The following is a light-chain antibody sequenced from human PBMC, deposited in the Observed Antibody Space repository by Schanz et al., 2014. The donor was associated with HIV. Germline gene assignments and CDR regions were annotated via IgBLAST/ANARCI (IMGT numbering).Light chain of an antibody. J-gene: IGLJ2*01. CDR3: SSYIRSTTPVV. V-gene: IGLV2-14*01. CDR2: DVT. CDR1: SSDVGGYNY. Sequence: QSVLTQPASVSGSPGQSITISCTGTSSDVGGYNYVSWYQQHPGKAPKLIIYDVTDRPSGVSFRFSGSKSGNTASLTISGLQSEDEADYYCSSYIRSTTPVVFGGGTKLTVL.